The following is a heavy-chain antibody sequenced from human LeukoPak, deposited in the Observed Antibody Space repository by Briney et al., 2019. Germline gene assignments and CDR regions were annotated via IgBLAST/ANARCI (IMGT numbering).Heavy chain of an antibody. J-gene: IGHJ4*02. D-gene: IGHD5-18*01. CDR2: ISYDGSNK. CDR3: AKDIGVQLWVFDY. CDR1: GFTFSSYG. Sequence: GRSLRLSCAASGFTFSSYGMHWVRQAPGKGLEWVAVISYDGSNKYYADSVKGRFTISRDNSKNTLYLQMNSLRAEDTAVYYCAKDIGVQLWVFDYWGQGTLVTVFS. V-gene: IGHV3-30*18.